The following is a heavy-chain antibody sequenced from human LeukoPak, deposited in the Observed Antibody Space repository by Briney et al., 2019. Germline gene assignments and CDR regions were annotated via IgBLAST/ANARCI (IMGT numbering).Heavy chain of an antibody. CDR1: GYTFTSYD. CDR3: ARGPEYSSGWDFDY. CDR2: MNPNSGNT. Sequence: ASVKVSCKASGYTFTSYDINWVRQATGQGLEWMGWMNPNSGNTGYAQKFQGRVTITRNTSISTAYMELSSLRSEDTAVYYCARGPEYSSGWDFDYWGQGTLVTVSS. V-gene: IGHV1-8*03. D-gene: IGHD6-19*01. J-gene: IGHJ4*02.